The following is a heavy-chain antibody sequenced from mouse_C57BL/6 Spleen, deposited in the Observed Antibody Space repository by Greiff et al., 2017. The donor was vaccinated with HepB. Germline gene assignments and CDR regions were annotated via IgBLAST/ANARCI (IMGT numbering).Heavy chain of an antibody. V-gene: IGHV5-4*01. CDR1: GFTFSSYA. CDR2: ISDGGSYT. D-gene: IGHD2-4*01. J-gene: IGHJ4*01. Sequence: EVQRVESGGGLVKPGGSLKLSCAASGFTFSSYAMSWVRQTPEKRLEWVATISDGGSYTYYPDNVKGRFTISRDNAKNNLYLQMSHLKSEDTAMYYCARGGYDYAYAMDYWGQGTSVTVSS. CDR3: ARGGYDYAYAMDY.